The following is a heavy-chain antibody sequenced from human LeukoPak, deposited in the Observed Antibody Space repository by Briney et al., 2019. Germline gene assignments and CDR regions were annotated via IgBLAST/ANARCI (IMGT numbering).Heavy chain of an antibody. J-gene: IGHJ4*02. CDR3: ARQHNDYGATIDY. V-gene: IGHV1-2*02. Sequence: ASVKVSCRASGYTFTGYYLHLVRQAPGQGLEWMGWINPNTGGTNYAQKFQGRVAMTRDTSISTAYMELSRLRSDDTAVYYCARQHNDYGATIDYWGQGTLVTVSS. D-gene: IGHD5-12*01. CDR2: INPNTGGT. CDR1: GYTFTGYY.